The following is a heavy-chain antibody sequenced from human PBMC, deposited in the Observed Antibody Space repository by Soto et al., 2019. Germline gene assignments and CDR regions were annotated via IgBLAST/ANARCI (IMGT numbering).Heavy chain of an antibody. Sequence: EVQLLESGGGLVQPGGSLRLSCAASGFTFSSYAMSWVRQAPGKGLEWVAALSGSGVSTYYADSVKGRLTSYRDNSKNTLYLQMNSLRAEDKAVYYYAKDDGVAPFGYWGPGTLVPVSS. D-gene: IGHD5-12*01. V-gene: IGHV3-23*01. J-gene: IGHJ4*02. CDR1: GFTFSSYA. CDR3: AKDDGVAPFGY. CDR2: LSGSGVST.